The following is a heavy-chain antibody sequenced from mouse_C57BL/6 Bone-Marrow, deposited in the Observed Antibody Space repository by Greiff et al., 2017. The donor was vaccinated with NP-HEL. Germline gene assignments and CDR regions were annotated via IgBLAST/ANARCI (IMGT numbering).Heavy chain of an antibody. D-gene: IGHD2-14*01. CDR3: ARDDDGTKSYWYFDV. J-gene: IGHJ1*03. CDR1: GYTFTSYW. Sequence: QVQLQQSGAELVKPGASVKLSCKASGYTFTSYWMQWVKQRPGQGLEWIGEIDPSDSYTNYNQKFKGKATLTVDTSSSTAYMPLSSLTSEDSAVYYCARDDDGTKSYWYFDVWGTGTTVTVSS. CDR2: IDPSDSYT. V-gene: IGHV1-50*01.